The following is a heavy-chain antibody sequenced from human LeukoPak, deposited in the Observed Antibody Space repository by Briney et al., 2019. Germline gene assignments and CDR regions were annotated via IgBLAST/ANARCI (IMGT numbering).Heavy chain of an antibody. Sequence: SETLSLTCTVSGGSISSYYWSWIRQPAGKGLEGIGRIYTSGGTNYNASLKSRVTMSVDTSKNQFALKLSSVTAADTAVYYCARDLSYYSSGVWGQGTLVTVSS. CDR3: ARDLSYYSSGV. CDR2: IYTSGGT. D-gene: IGHD3-22*01. V-gene: IGHV4-4*07. CDR1: GGSISSYY. J-gene: IGHJ1*01.